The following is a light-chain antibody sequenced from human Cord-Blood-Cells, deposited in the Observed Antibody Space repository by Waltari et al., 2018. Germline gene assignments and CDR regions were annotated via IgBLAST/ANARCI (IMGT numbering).Light chain of an antibody. Sequence: DIQMTQSPSSVSASVGDRVTITCRACQGISSWLACYQQKPGKAPKLLDYAASSLQSGVPSRFSGSGSGTDFTLTISSLQPEDFATYYCQQANSFPLTFGGGTKVEIK. CDR3: QQANSFPLT. V-gene: IGKV1-12*01. J-gene: IGKJ4*01. CDR1: QGISSW. CDR2: AAS.